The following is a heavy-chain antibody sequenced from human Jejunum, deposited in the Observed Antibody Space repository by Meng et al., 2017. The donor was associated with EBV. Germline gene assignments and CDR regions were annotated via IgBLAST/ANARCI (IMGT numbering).Heavy chain of an antibody. Sequence: QLVQAGAELKKPGASVKVSCKASGYTFTSSGINWVRQAPGQGLEWMGWINTNTGYPTYAQDFTGRFVFSLDTSVSTAYLQITSLSTEDNAVYYCARVRPGGGWFDPWGQGTLVTVSS. CDR2: INTNTGYP. D-gene: IGHD2-8*02. V-gene: IGHV7-4-1*02. CDR1: GYTFTSSG. CDR3: ARVRPGGGWFDP. J-gene: IGHJ5*02.